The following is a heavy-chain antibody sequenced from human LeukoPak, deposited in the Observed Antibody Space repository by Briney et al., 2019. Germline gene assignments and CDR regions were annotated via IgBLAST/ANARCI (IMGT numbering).Heavy chain of an antibody. V-gene: IGHV5-51*01. Sequence: GESLKISCKGSGYSFTSYWIAWVRKMPGKGLEWMGIIYPGDSDTRYSPSFQCQVTISADMSISTAYLQWSSLKASDTAMYYCARLGAAAGIDYWGQGTLVTVSS. CDR1: GYSFTSYW. J-gene: IGHJ4*02. CDR2: IYPGDSDT. D-gene: IGHD6-13*01. CDR3: ARLGAAAGIDY.